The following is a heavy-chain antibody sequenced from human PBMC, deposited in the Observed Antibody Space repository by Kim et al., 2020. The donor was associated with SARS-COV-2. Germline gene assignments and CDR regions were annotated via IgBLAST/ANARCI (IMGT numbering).Heavy chain of an antibody. CDR3: ARAPYGPLAY. D-gene: IGHD3-10*01. CDR2: IGTAADT. Sequence: STIGTAADTYYPGSVKGRFTISRENDKTSVYLQMNSLRSGDTAVYYCARAPYGPLAYWRQGTLVT. J-gene: IGHJ4*02. V-gene: IGHV3-13*01.